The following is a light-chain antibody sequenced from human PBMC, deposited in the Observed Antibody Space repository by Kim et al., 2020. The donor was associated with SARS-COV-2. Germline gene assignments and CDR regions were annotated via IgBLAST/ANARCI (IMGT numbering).Light chain of an antibody. V-gene: IGKV1-33*01. J-gene: IGKJ3*01. CDR3: QQYDNLLFT. CDR1: QHLRKY. Sequence: ASVGDRVTITCQASQHLRKYLNWYQQKPGKAPKLLIYDASNLETGVPSRFSGSGSGTEFTFTISSLQPEDVATYYCQQYDNLLFTFGPGTKVDIK. CDR2: DAS.